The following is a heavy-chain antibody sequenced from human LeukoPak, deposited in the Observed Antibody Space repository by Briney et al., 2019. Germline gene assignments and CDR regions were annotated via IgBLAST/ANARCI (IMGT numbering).Heavy chain of an antibody. CDR1: GNTLSELA. Sequence: ASVRVSCKVSGNTLSELAVHWVRQAPGKGLERMEGVDPDDGQRIHAQKFQGRVTMTEDTSTDTAYMELSRLRSEDSAVYYCSTPGPGDVLTARDAFDVWGLGTLVVVSS. J-gene: IGHJ3*01. CDR2: VDPDDGQR. CDR3: STPGPGDVLTARDAFDV. V-gene: IGHV1-24*01. D-gene: IGHD2-21*02.